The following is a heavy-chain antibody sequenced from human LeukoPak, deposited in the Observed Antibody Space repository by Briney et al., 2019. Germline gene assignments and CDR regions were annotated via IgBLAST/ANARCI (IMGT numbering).Heavy chain of an antibody. Sequence: SETLSLTCTVSGAFFSSHNYHWTWIRQPPGKGLEWIGYRHSSGTTRYSPSLESRATISVDASKNQFSLKLTSVTTADTAVYYCARRGNNFLTGHDTWGQGTLVTVSS. V-gene: IGHV4-61*01. CDR2: RHSSGTT. J-gene: IGHJ5*02. CDR1: GAFFSSHNYH. D-gene: IGHD3/OR15-3a*01. CDR3: ARRGNNFLTGHDT.